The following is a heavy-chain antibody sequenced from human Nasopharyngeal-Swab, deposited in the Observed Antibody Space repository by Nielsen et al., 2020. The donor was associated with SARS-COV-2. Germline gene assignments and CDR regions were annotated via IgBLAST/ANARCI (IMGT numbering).Heavy chain of an antibody. Sequence: SETLPLTCAVSGGSVSSSNWWSWVRQPPRKGLEWIGETYHSESTNYNPSHKSRVTISVDKSTNQFSLKLSSVTAADTAVYYCARGVPITLVGVVSSGGNQFDPWGQGTLVTVSS. CDR1: GGSVSSSNW. V-gene: IGHV4-4*02. CDR2: TYHSEST. J-gene: IGHJ5*02. CDR3: ARGVPITLVGVVSSGGNQFDP. D-gene: IGHD3-3*01.